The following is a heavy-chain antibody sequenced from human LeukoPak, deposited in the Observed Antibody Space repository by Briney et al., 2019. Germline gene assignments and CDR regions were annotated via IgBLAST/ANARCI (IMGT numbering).Heavy chain of an antibody. Sequence: SETLSLTCTVPGGSISSYYWSWIRQPAGKGLEWIGRIYTSGSTNYNPSLKSRVTMSVDTSKNQFSLKLSSVTAADTAVYYCARTYYDILTGYPADAFDIWGQGTMVTVSS. J-gene: IGHJ3*02. CDR3: ARTYYDILTGYPADAFDI. D-gene: IGHD3-9*01. CDR1: GGSISSYY. V-gene: IGHV4-4*07. CDR2: IYTSGST.